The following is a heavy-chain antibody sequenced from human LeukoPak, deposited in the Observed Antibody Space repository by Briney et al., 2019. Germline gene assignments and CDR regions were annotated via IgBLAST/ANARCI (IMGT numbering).Heavy chain of an antibody. Sequence: SETLSLTCTVSGGSISSSSYYWGWIRQPPGKGLEWIGSIYYSGSTYYNPSLKSRVTISVDTSKNQFSLKLSSVTAADTAVYYCARDRKMATIIYFDYWGQGTLVTVSS. CDR2: IYYSGST. V-gene: IGHV4-39*07. D-gene: IGHD5-24*01. CDR1: GGSISSSSYY. CDR3: ARDRKMATIIYFDY. J-gene: IGHJ4*02.